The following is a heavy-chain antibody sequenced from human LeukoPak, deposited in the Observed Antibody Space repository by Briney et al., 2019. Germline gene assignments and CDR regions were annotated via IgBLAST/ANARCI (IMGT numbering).Heavy chain of an antibody. CDR3: AREVSTAGPYYYYYYYYMDV. CDR2: ISAYNGNT. CDR1: GYTFTSYD. V-gene: IGHV1-18*01. D-gene: IGHD6-13*01. Sequence: ASVKVSCKASGYTFTSYDINWVRQAPGQGLEWMGWISAYNGNTNYAQKLQGRVTMTTDTSTSTAYMELRSLRSDDTAVYYCAREVSTAGPYYYYYYYYMDVWGKGTTVTVSS. J-gene: IGHJ6*03.